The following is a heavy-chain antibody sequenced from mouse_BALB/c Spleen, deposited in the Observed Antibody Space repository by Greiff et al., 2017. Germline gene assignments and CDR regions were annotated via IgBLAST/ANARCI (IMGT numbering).Heavy chain of an antibody. J-gene: IGHJ2*01. D-gene: IGHD2-4*01. CDR3: ARGNDYYFDY. V-gene: IGHV5-6-5*01. CDR2: ISSGGST. Sequence: EVKLMESGGGLVKPGGSLKLSCAASGFTFSSYAMSWVRQTPEKRLEWVASISSGGSTYYPDSVKGRFTISRDNARNILYLQMSSLRSEDTAMYYCARGNDYYFDYWGQGTTLTVSS. CDR1: GFTFSSYA.